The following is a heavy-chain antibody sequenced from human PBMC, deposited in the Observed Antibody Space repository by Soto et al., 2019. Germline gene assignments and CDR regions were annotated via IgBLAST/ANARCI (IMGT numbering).Heavy chain of an antibody. CDR3: ARDPGSGWYYGYFDS. CDR2: ISSSSSTI. D-gene: IGHD6-19*01. Sequence: PVGSLRHSCAASGLTCSTYSMSWVRQATGKGLEWVSYISSSSSTIYYADSVKGRFTISRDNAKNSLYLQMNSLRAEDTAVYYCARDPGSGWYYGYFDSWGQGTLVTVSS. J-gene: IGHJ4*02. CDR1: GLTCSTYS. V-gene: IGHV3-48*01.